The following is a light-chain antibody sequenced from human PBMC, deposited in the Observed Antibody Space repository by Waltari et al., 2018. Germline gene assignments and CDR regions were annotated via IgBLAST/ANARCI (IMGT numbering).Light chain of an antibody. Sequence: QSVLTQPASVSGSPGQSITISCTGSSHDVDDFNYVAWYHQHPDKAPKLILFDVTTRASGVSSRFSGSKSANTASLTISGLQAEDEAFYYCSSHTTRSLLGVFGGGTKLTVL. CDR1: SHDVDDFNY. J-gene: IGLJ3*02. V-gene: IGLV2-14*03. CDR2: DVT. CDR3: SSHTTRSLLGV.